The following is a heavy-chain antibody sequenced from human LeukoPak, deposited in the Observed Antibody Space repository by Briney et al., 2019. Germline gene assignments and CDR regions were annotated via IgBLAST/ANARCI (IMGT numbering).Heavy chain of an antibody. J-gene: IGHJ4*02. D-gene: IGHD2/OR15-2a*01. Sequence: GGSLRLSCAASRFIFTNHWIHWVRQAPGKGLVWVSHVNNDGSATSYADSVKGRFTISRDSAKNTVYLHMNSLRVEDTAVYYCTSFFETNWGQGTLVTVSS. V-gene: IGHV3-74*01. CDR2: VNNDGSAT. CDR3: TSFFETN. CDR1: RFIFTNHW.